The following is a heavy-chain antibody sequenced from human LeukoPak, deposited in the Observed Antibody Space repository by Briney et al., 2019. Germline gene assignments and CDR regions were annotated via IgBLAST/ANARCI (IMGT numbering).Heavy chain of an antibody. J-gene: IGHJ6*02. V-gene: IGHV3-30*18. CDR2: IAYDGSNK. Sequence: GRSLRLSCAASGFIFYTYGMLWVRQAPGKGLEWVAVIAYDGSNKVYADSVKGRFTISRDNSKNTLYLQMNSLRGEDTAVYYCAKEKAIATINYGLDVWGQGTTVTVSS. CDR3: AKEKAIATINYGLDV. CDR1: GFIFYTYG. D-gene: IGHD1-1*01.